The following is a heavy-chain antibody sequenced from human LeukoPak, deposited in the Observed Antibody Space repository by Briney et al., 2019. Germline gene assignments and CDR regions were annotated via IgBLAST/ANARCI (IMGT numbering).Heavy chain of an antibody. CDR2: IYYSGST. D-gene: IGHD3-10*01. CDR1: GGSISSSSYF. Sequence: PSETLSLTCTVSGGSISSSSYFWGWIRQPPGKGLEWIGYIYYSGSTNYNPSLKSRVTISVDTSKNQFSLKLSYVTAADTAVYYCARDKGSGSYLPYYYYYGMDVWGQGTTVTVSS. J-gene: IGHJ6*02. CDR3: ARDKGSGSYLPYYYYYGMDV. V-gene: IGHV4-61*01.